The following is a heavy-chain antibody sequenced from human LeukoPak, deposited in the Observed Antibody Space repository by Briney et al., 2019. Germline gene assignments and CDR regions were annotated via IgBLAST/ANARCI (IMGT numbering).Heavy chain of an antibody. J-gene: IGHJ4*02. Sequence: ASVKVSCKASGYTFTSYAMHWVRQAPGQRLEWMGWINAGNGNTKYSQEFQGRVTITRDTSASTAYMELSSLRSEDTAVYYCARGVWSSSYFDYWGQGTLVTVSS. V-gene: IGHV1-3*01. CDR3: ARGVWSSSYFDY. D-gene: IGHD6-13*01. CDR1: GYTFTSYA. CDR2: INAGNGNT.